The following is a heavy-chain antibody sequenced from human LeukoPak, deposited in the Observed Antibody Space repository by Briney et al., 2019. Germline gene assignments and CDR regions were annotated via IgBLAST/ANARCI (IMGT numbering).Heavy chain of an antibody. V-gene: IGHV3-23*01. D-gene: IGHD3-22*01. CDR3: AKRRYDSSGHFDS. CDR2: ISGSGSYT. CDR1: GFTVSDYS. J-gene: IGHJ4*02. Sequence: GGSLRLSCAASGFTVSDYSMSWVRQAPGKGLEWVSAISGSGSYTDYADSVKGRFTISKDNSKNTLYMRMSSLRAEDTAVYYCAKRRYDSSGHFDSRGEGALLTVSS.